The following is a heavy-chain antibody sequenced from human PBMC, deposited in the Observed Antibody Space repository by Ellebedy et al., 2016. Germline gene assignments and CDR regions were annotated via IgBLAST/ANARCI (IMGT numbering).Heavy chain of an antibody. Sequence: GESLKISCKGSGYSFSSYWIGWVRQMPGEGLEWMGIIYPGDSETRYSPSFQGQVTISADKSISAAYLQWNSLKASDTALYYCARLVVGADYWGQGTLVTVSS. CDR1: GYSFSSYW. J-gene: IGHJ4*02. V-gene: IGHV5-51*01. CDR2: IYPGDSET. CDR3: ARLVVGADY. D-gene: IGHD2-21*01.